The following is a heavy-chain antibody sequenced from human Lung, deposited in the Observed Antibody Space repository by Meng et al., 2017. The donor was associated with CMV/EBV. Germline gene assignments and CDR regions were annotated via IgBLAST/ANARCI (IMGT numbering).Heavy chain of an antibody. D-gene: IGHD3-10*01. CDR3: ARGGRFSDA. CDR1: GGSISSYY. J-gene: IGHJ5*02. V-gene: IGHV4-59*01. Sequence: SETLSFTCSVSGGSISSYYWSWIRQPPGKGLEWIGYSGSTNYNPSLQSRVTISVDTSKNQFSLKLSSVTAADTAVYYCARGGRFSDAWGQGTLVTVSS. CDR2: SGST.